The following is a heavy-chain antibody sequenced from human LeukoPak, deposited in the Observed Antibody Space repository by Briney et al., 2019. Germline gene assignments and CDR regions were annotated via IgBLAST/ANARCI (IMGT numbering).Heavy chain of an antibody. CDR1: TYTYRRYC. CDR3: AGVY. Sequence: PARSLRLSWAASTYTYRRYCISWVRQAQGRCLEWVANIKPDGSEKYYVDSVKGRFTISRDNAKNSLYLQMNSLRAEDTAVYYCAGVYWGQGTLVTVSS. J-gene: IGHJ4*02. CDR2: IKPDGSEK. V-gene: IGHV3-7*01.